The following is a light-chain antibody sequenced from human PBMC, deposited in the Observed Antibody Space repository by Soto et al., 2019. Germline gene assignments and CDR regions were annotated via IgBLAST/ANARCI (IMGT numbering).Light chain of an antibody. CDR3: QQSDSWPRT. CDR1: QYPSSN. V-gene: IGKV3-15*01. J-gene: IGKJ1*01. CDR2: GAS. Sequence: EIVMTQSPATLSVSPGQRVTLSCRASQYPSSNLVWYQQKAGQAPRLLIYGASTRATGVPARFSGSGSGTEFTLTISSLQSEDFAVYYCQQSDSWPRTFGQGTKVEIK.